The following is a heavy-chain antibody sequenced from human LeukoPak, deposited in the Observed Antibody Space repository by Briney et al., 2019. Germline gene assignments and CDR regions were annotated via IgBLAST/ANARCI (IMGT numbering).Heavy chain of an antibody. J-gene: IGHJ4*02. Sequence: GGSLRLSCAASGMTFSFSSYEMSWVRQAPGKGLEWVSHISGSGNTIYYADSVKGRFTMSRDNAKNSLYLQMNSLRVEDTAIYYCARISTAAAGDFDFWGQGTLVTVSS. CDR1: GMTFSFSSYE. CDR3: ARISTAAAGDFDF. CDR2: ISGSGNTI. V-gene: IGHV3-48*03. D-gene: IGHD6-13*01.